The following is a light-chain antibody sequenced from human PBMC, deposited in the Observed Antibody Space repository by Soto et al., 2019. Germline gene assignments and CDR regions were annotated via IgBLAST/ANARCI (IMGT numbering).Light chain of an antibody. CDR2: ASS. V-gene: IGKV1-39*01. Sequence: DIQLTQSPSSLSASVGDRVTITCRASESISTYLNWFQQKPGKAPRLLIYASSSLHSGVPSRFSGGGSGTDFTITISSLQPQDFATYYCQQYDNLPGYTFGQGTKLEIK. J-gene: IGKJ2*01. CDR3: QQYDNLPGYT. CDR1: ESISTY.